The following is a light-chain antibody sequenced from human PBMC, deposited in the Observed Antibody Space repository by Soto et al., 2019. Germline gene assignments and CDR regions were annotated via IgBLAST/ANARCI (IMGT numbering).Light chain of an antibody. V-gene: IGKV3-11*01. CDR2: DAS. J-gene: IGKJ5*01. Sequence: EIVLTQSPATLSLSPGERATLSCRARQSVSSYLAWYQQKPGQAPRLLIYDASNRATGIPARFSGSRSGTDFTLTISSLEPEDFAVYYCQQRSNWTRAITFGQRTRLEIQ. CDR1: QSVSSY. CDR3: QQRSNWTRAIT.